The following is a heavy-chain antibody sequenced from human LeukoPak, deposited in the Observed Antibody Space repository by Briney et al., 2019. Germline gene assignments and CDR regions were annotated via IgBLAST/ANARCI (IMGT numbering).Heavy chain of an antibody. CDR2: ISRSGNNT. CDR1: GFTFSSYA. V-gene: IGHV3-23*01. Sequence: PGGSLRLSCAASGFTFSSYAMSWVRQAPGKGLEWVSAISRSGNNTYYTDSVRGRFTISRDNSKHTLYLQMNSQRAEDTALYYCAKEGVTPFDYWGQGTLVTVSS. J-gene: IGHJ4*02. CDR3: AKEGVTPFDY. D-gene: IGHD3-10*01.